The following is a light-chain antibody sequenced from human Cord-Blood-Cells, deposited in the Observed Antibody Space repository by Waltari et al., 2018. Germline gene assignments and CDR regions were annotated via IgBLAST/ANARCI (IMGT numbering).Light chain of an antibody. CDR1: QDISNY. CDR3: QQYDNLPLT. Sequence: DIQMTQSPSALSAYVGDRVTITCQASQDISNYLNWYQKKPGKAPKLLIYDASNLKTGVPSRFSGSGSGTDFTFTISSLQPEDIATYYCQQYDNLPLTFGGGTKVEIK. CDR2: DAS. V-gene: IGKV1-33*01. J-gene: IGKJ4*01.